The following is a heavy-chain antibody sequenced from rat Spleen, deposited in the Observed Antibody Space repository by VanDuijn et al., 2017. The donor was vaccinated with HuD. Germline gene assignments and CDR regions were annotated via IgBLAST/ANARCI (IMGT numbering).Heavy chain of an antibody. V-gene: IGHV5-25*01. D-gene: IGHD1-2*01. CDR2: ISYDGGST. CDR1: GFTFSNYG. CDR3: ATHAAASRYYFDY. J-gene: IGHJ2*01. Sequence: EVKLVESGGGLLQPGRSMKLSCAASGFTFSNYGMAWVRQAPKKGLEWVAYISYDGGSTYYRDSVKGRFTISRDNAKSTLYLQMDSLRSEDTATYYCATHAAASRYYFDYWGQGVMVTVSS.